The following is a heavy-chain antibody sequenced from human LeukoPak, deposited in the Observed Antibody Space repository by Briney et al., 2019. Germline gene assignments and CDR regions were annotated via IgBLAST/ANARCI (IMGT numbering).Heavy chain of an antibody. J-gene: IGHJ4*02. CDR3: ARWDGYSSSPDY. CDR2: INPNSGGT. D-gene: IGHD6-13*01. Sequence: ASVKVSCKASGYTFTGYYMHWVRQAPGQGLEWMGWINPNSGGTNYAQKFQGRVTMTRDTSIRTIYMEIYMELTGLRFDGTALYYCARWDGYSSSPDYWGQGTLVTVSS. CDR1: GYTFTGYY. V-gene: IGHV1-2*02.